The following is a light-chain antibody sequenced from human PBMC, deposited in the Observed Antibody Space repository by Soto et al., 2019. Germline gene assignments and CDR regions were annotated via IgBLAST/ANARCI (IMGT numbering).Light chain of an antibody. CDR2: GAS. J-gene: IGKJ2*01. CDR1: QSVRSSY. CDR3: QQYGGSPMYT. V-gene: IGKV3-20*01. Sequence: EIVLTQSPDTLSVSPGERATLSCRASQSVRSSYLAWYQQKPGQAPRLVVHGASNRAAGIPDRFSGRGSGTDFTLTISRLEPEDFAVYYCQQYGGSPMYTFGQGTKVEIK.